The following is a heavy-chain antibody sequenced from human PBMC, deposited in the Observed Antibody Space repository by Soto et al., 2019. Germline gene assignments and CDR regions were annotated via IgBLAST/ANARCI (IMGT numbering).Heavy chain of an antibody. D-gene: IGHD1-26*01. J-gene: IGHJ3*02. V-gene: IGHV3-23*01. Sequence: GGSLRLSCAASGFTFSSYAMSWVRQAPGKGLEWVSAISGSGGSTYYADSVKGRFTISRDNSKNTLYLQMNSLRAEDTAVYYCAKDKSGGWELLDAFDIWGQGTMVTVSS. CDR2: ISGSGGST. CDR3: AKDKSGGWELLDAFDI. CDR1: GFTFSSYA.